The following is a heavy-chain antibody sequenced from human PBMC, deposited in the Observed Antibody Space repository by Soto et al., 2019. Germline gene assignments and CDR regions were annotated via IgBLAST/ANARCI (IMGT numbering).Heavy chain of an antibody. CDR2: INHSGST. J-gene: IGHJ4*02. CDR3: ARPGYSSGWYRFDY. V-gene: IGHV4-34*01. Sequence: SETLSLTCAVYGGSFSGYYWSWIRQPPGKGLEWIGEINHSGSTNYNPSLKSRVTISVDTSKNQFSLKLSSVTAADTAVYYCARPGYSSGWYRFDYWGQGTLVTVS. D-gene: IGHD6-19*01. CDR1: GGSFSGYY.